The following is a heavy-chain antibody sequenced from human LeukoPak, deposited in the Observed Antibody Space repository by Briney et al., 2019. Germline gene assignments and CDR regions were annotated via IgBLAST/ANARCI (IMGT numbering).Heavy chain of an antibody. CDR2: ISSNGGST. J-gene: IGHJ4*02. D-gene: IGHD5-12*01. CDR3: ARDGGYSGYDLAYYFDY. Sequence: GGSLRLSCAASGXTFSSYAMHWVRQAPGKGLEYVSAISSNGGSTYYADSVKGRFTISRDNSKNTLYLQMGSLRAEDMAVYYSARDGGYSGYDLAYYFDYWGQGTLVTVSS. V-gene: IGHV3-64*02. CDR1: GXTFSSYA.